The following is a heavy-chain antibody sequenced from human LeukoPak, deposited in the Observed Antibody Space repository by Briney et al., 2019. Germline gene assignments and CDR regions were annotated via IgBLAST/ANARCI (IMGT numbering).Heavy chain of an antibody. CDR3: AGICSNSSCWDH. Sequence: SVKVSCKTSGGSFSSYDISWVRQAPGQGLEWMGGIIPILGTADYAQKFQGRVTISADEFTSTAYMELSSLRSEDTAVYYCAGICSNSSCWDHWGQGTLVTVSS. J-gene: IGHJ4*02. V-gene: IGHV1-69*13. D-gene: IGHD2-2*01. CDR2: IIPILGTA. CDR1: GGSFSSYD.